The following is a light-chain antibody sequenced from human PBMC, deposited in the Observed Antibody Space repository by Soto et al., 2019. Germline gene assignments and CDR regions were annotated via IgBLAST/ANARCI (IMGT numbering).Light chain of an antibody. Sequence: VLTQPASVSGSAGQSIAISCTGTSSDVGGYNYVSWYQQHPGKAPKLLLSEVSKRPSGVSDRFSGSKSGNTASLTISGLQTQDEADYYCSSFTSAYTFVFGTGTKVTVL. V-gene: IGLV2-14*01. CDR2: EVS. CDR1: SSDVGGYNY. J-gene: IGLJ1*01. CDR3: SSFTSAYTFV.